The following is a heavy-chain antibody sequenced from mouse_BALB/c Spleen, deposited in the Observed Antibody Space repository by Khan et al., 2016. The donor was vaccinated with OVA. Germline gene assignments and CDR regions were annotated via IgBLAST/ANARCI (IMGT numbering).Heavy chain of an antibody. J-gene: IGHJ4*01. CDR1: GFNIKDTY. D-gene: IGHD1-2*01. Sequence: VQLQQSGAELVKPGASVKLSCTGSGFNIKDTYIQWVKQRPEQGLEWIGRIDPANGKTIFDPNFQGKATITADTSSNPAYWHLSSLTSEDTVIYYCASSLLLYAMDYWGQGTSVTVSS. V-gene: IGHV14-3*02. CDR3: ASSLLLYAMDY. CDR2: IDPANGKT.